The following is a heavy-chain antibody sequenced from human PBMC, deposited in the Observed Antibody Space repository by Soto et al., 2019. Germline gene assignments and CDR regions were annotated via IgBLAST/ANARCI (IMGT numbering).Heavy chain of an antibody. CDR2: IYSGGST. V-gene: IGHV3-66*01. J-gene: IGHJ4*02. CDR3: ARPDTVRGVSY. Sequence: EVQLVESEGGLVQPGGSLRLSCVVSGFTVSNNYMSWVRQAPGKGLEWVSVIYSGGSTSYINSVKGRFTISRDNSKNTVYLQMNSLRAEDTAVYYCARPDTVRGVSYWGQGTLVTVSS. D-gene: IGHD3-10*01. CDR1: GFTVSNNY.